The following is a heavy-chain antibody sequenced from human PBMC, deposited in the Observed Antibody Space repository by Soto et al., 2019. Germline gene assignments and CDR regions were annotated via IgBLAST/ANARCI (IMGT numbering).Heavy chain of an antibody. CDR2: ISGSGGST. CDR1: GFTFSDYY. CDR3: AKDLLHPVLRFLEWFGMDV. Sequence: PGGSLRLSCAASGFTFSDYYMSWVRQAPGKGLEWVSAISGSGGSTYYADSVKGRFTISRDNSKNTLYLQMNSLRAEDTAVYYCAKDLLHPVLRFLEWFGMDVWGQGTTVTVSS. D-gene: IGHD3-3*01. J-gene: IGHJ6*02. V-gene: IGHV3-23*01.